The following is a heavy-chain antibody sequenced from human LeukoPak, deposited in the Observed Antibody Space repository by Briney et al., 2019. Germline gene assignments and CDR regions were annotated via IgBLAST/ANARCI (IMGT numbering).Heavy chain of an antibody. D-gene: IGHD3-22*01. CDR2: ISGSGGST. CDR1: GFTFSSYA. V-gene: IGHV3-23*01. J-gene: IGHJ4*02. Sequence: GGSLRLSCAASGFTFSSYAMSWVRQAPGKGLEWVSAISGSGGSTYYADSVKGRFTISRDDSKNTLYLQMNSLRAEDTAVYYCASSEIVVSFDYWGQGTLVTVSS. CDR3: ASSEIVVSFDY.